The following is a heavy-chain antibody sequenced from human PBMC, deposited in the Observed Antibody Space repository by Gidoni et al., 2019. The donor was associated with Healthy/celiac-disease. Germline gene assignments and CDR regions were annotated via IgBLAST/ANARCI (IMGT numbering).Heavy chain of an antibody. CDR3: ARRNSTGEFDY. J-gene: IGHJ4*02. D-gene: IGHD3-16*01. CDR2: IGTAGDP. Sequence: EVQLVESGGGLVQPGGSLRLSCAASGFTFSSYNMHWVRPATGKGLAWVSAIGTAGDPYYPGSVKGRFTISRENAKNSLYLQMNSLRAGDTAVYYCARRNSTGEFDYWGQGTLVTVSS. CDR1: GFTFSSYN. V-gene: IGHV3-13*05.